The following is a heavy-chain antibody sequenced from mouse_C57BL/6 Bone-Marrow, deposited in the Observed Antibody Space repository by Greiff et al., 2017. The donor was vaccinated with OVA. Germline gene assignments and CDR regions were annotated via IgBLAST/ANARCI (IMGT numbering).Heavy chain of an antibody. Sequence: LVESGAELVRPGASVKLSCTASGFNIKDDYMHWVKQRPEQGLEWIGWIDPENGDTEYASKFQGKATITADTSSNTAYLQISSLTSEDTAVYYCTSFITTVVAPFAYWGQGTLVTVSA. J-gene: IGHJ3*01. CDR1: GFNIKDDY. CDR2: IDPENGDT. D-gene: IGHD1-1*01. CDR3: TSFITTVVAPFAY. V-gene: IGHV14-4*01.